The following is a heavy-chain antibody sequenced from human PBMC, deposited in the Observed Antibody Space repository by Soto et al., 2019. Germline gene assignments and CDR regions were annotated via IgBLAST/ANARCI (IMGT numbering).Heavy chain of an antibody. CDR1: GFTFNSYA. CDR2: ISGSGGST. Sequence: GGSLKLSCAASGFTFNSYAMSWVRQAPGKGLEWVSAISGSGGSTYYADSVKGRFTISRDNSKNTLYLQMNSLRAEDTALYYCAKLTGTTWYYGMDVWGQGTTVTVSS. CDR3: AKLTGTTWYYGMDV. D-gene: IGHD1-7*01. J-gene: IGHJ6*02. V-gene: IGHV3-23*01.